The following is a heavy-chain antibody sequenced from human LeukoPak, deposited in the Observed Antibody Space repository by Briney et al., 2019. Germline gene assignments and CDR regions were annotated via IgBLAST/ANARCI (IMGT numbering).Heavy chain of an antibody. CDR1: GYTFTTYG. CDR3: ARGYDVGATEIDH. CDR2: ISAYDGNT. V-gene: IGHV1-18*01. D-gene: IGHD1-26*01. J-gene: IGHJ4*02. Sequence: GASVKVSCKASGYTFTTYGISWVRQAPGQGLVWMGWISAYDGNTNYAQKVQGRVTMTTDTSTSTAYMELRSLRSDDTAVYYCARGYDVGATEIDHWGQGTLVTVSS.